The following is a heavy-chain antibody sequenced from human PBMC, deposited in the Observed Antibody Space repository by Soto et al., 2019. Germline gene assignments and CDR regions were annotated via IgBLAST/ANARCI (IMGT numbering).Heavy chain of an antibody. CDR2: IWYDGSNK. CDR1: GFTFSSYG. J-gene: IGHJ4*02. V-gene: IGHV3-33*01. D-gene: IGHD2-2*01. CDR3: ARDLPGTVVVPAATLDY. Sequence: GGSLRLSCAASGFTFSSYGMHWVRQAPGKGLEWVAVIWYDGSNKYYADSVKGRFTISRDNSKNTLYLQMNSLRAEDTAVYYCARDLPGTVVVPAATLDYWGQGTLVTVSS.